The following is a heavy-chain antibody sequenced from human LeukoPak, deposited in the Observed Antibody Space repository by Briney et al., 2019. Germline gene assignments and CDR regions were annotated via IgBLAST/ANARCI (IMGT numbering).Heavy chain of an antibody. Sequence: GGSLRLSCAASGFTFSAYWMHWVRQAPGKGLVWVSRINTDGSSTTYADAVKGRFTISRDNARHSLFLQMNSLRAEDTAVYYCARTPNYGFWNNYGSLDSWGQGTLVTISS. CDR3: ARTPNYGFWNNYGSLDS. CDR2: INTDGSST. V-gene: IGHV3-74*01. D-gene: IGHD3-3*01. CDR1: GFTFSAYW. J-gene: IGHJ4*02.